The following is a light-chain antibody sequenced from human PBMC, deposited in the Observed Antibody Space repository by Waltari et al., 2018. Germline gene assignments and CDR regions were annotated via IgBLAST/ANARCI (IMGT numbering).Light chain of an antibody. V-gene: IGKV2-28*01. J-gene: IGKJ1*01. CDR1: QSLLNSNGNNY. CDR3: MQAAQTPLT. Sequence: DIVMTQSPLSLPVTPGEPASISCRSSQSLLNSNGNNYLDWYLQRPGHSPQLLIYLGSNRASGVPERCSGSGSGTDFTLKISRVEAEDVGVYYCMQAAQTPLTFGQGTKVEIK. CDR2: LGS.